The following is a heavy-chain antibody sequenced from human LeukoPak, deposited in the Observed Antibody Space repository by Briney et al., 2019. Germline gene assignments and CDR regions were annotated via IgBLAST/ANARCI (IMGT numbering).Heavy chain of an antibody. J-gene: IGHJ5*02. CDR2: IYYSGST. D-gene: IGHD2-2*01. CDR1: GGSISSSSYY. CDR3: ARISRYCSSTSCHNWFDP. V-gene: IGHV4-39*01. Sequence: SETLSLTCTVSGGSISSSSYYWGWIRQPPGKGLEWIGSIYYSGSTYYNPSLKSRVTISVDTSKYQFSLKLSSVTAADTAVYYCARISRYCSSTSCHNWFDPWGQGTLVTVSS.